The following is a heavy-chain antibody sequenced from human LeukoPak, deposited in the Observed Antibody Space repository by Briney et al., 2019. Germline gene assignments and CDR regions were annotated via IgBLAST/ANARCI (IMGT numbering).Heavy chain of an antibody. V-gene: IGHV3-66*03. CDR2: IRDSGET. J-gene: IGHJ5*02. CDR3: ARDRAVTQDWVEFDP. CDR1: GFSFSDYE. Sequence: SGGSLRLSCAASGFSFSDYEMNWVRQAPGKGLEWVSLIRDSGETFYADSVKGRFTISRDNSKNTMYLQMNRLRVEDTAVYFCARDRAVTQDWVEFDPWGQGTLVTVSS. D-gene: IGHD4-17*01.